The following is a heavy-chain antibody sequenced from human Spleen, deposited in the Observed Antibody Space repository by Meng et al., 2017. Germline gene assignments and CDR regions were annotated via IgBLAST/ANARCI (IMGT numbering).Heavy chain of an antibody. CDR1: GYTLSDLS. CDR3: ARSRRSSGYYYAWFDP. J-gene: IGHJ5*02. D-gene: IGHD3-22*01. V-gene: IGHV1-24*01. Sequence: ASVKVSCKVSGYTLSDLSLHWVRQAPGKGLEWIGGFDPEDDEKIYAQKFQGRVTMTEDTSTDTAYMELSSLRSDDTAVYYCARSRRSSGYYYAWFDPWGQGTLVTVSS. CDR2: FDPEDDEK.